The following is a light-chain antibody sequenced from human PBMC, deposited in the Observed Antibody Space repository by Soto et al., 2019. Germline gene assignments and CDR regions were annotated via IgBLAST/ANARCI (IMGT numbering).Light chain of an antibody. Sequence: DIPVTQSPSSLSASVGDRVTITCQASQDISRYLDWYQQKPGQAPKVLIYGASNLIRGVSSRFSGSGSETHFTFTITSLQPEDFATYYCQQYHALPYTFGQGTKLDIK. V-gene: IGKV1-33*01. CDR3: QQYHALPYT. CDR1: QDISRY. J-gene: IGKJ2*01. CDR2: GAS.